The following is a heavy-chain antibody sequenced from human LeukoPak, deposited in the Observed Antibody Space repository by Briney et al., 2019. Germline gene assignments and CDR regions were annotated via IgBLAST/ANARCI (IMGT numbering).Heavy chain of an antibody. CDR2: IYYSGST. Sequence: PSEALFLSCTVPGGSISSYYWSWIRRTPGKGLERIGYIYYSGSTNYNPSLKSRVTISVDTSKNQFSLKLSSVTAADTAVYYCARVKGSGSYYGQDYGMDVWGQGTTVTVSS. CDR3: ARVKGSGSYYGQDYGMDV. CDR1: GGSISSYY. V-gene: IGHV4-59*13. D-gene: IGHD3-10*01. J-gene: IGHJ6*02.